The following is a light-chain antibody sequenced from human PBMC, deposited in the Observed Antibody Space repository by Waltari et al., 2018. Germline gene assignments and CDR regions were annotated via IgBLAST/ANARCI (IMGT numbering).Light chain of an antibody. CDR1: QSVSSN. V-gene: IGKV3-15*01. J-gene: IGKJ2*01. CDR3: QQYNKWPLYT. Sequence: EILMTQSPATLSVSPGERATLSCRASQSVSSNLAWYQQKPGQAPRLLIYDATTRATGIPATFSGSGSGTEFTLSISSLQSEDFAVYYCQQYNKWPLYTFGQGTKLEIK. CDR2: DAT.